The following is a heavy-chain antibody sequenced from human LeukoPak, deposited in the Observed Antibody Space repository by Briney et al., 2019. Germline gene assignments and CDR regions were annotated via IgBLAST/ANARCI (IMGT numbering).Heavy chain of an antibody. D-gene: IGHD2-15*01. Sequence: ASVKVSCKASGYTFTGYYMHWVRQAPGQGLEWMGWINPNSGGTNYAQKFQGRVTMTRDTSISTAHMELSRLRSDDTAVYYCARDQDIVVVVAATPLYYYYGMDVWGQGTTVTVSS. CDR2: INPNSGGT. J-gene: IGHJ6*02. V-gene: IGHV1-2*02. CDR1: GYTFTGYY. CDR3: ARDQDIVVVVAATPLYYYYGMDV.